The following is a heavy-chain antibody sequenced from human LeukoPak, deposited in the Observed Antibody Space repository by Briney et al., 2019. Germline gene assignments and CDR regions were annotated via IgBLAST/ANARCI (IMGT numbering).Heavy chain of an antibody. V-gene: IGHV4-38-2*02. CDR3: ARRRDGYNFWSFYFDY. Sequence: SETLSLTCTVYGYSISDGHYWGWIRQPPGKGLEWTGSIFHTGSTYDNPSLKSRATTSVDTSKNQFSLSLNSVTAADTAVYYCARRRDGYNFWSFYFDYWGQGILVTVSS. J-gene: IGHJ4*02. CDR1: GYSISDGHY. D-gene: IGHD5-24*01. CDR2: IFHTGST.